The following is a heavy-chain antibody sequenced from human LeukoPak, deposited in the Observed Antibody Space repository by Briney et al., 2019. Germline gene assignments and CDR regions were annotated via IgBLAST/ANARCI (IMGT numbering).Heavy chain of an antibody. CDR3: AKDPKGSGNYIVY. CDR2: ISGSGGGT. D-gene: IGHD1-26*01. V-gene: IGHV3-23*01. Sequence: GGSLRLSCAASGFTFSSYAMSWVRQAPGKGLEWVSVISGSGGGTYYADSVKGRFTISRDNSKNTLHLQMNTLRAEDTAIYYCAKDPKGSGNYIVYWGQGTLVTVSS. CDR1: GFTFSSYA. J-gene: IGHJ4*02.